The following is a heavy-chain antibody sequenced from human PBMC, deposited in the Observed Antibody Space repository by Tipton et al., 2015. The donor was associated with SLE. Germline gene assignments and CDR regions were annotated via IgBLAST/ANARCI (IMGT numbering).Heavy chain of an antibody. V-gene: IGHV4-39*07. Sequence: LRLSCTVSGGSISSSSYYWGWIRQPPGKGLEWIGSIYYSGSTYYNPSLKSRVTISVDTSKNQFSLKLSSVTAADTAVYYCARKSRGRNYGSGRGWFDPWGQGTLVTVYS. D-gene: IGHD3-10*01. J-gene: IGHJ5*02. CDR2: IYYSGST. CDR3: ARKSRGRNYGSGRGWFDP. CDR1: GGSISSSSYY.